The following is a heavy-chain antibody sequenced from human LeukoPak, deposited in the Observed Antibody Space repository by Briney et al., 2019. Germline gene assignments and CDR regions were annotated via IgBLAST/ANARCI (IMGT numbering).Heavy chain of an antibody. Sequence: GGSLRLSCAAPGFTFSSYGFHWVRQAPGKGLEWVALIWYDGSNKNYVDSVRGRFTISRDNSKNTVYLQMNSLRAEDTAVYYCAIGVFAGDLLTGYWYFDLWGRGTLVTVSS. CDR3: AIGVFAGDLLTGYWYFDL. CDR1: GFTFSSYG. V-gene: IGHV3-33*01. D-gene: IGHD1-20*01. J-gene: IGHJ2*01. CDR2: IWYDGSNK.